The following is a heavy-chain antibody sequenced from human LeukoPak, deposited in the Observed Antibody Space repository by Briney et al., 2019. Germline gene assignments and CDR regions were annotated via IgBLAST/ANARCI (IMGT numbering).Heavy chain of an antibody. D-gene: IGHD3-10*01. CDR3: AREIWFGAQTWFDP. J-gene: IGHJ5*02. CDR1: GFTFSDYY. Sequence: GGSLRLSCAASGFTFSDYYMSWIRQAPGKGLEWVSYIRSSGSTIYYADSVKGRFTISRDNAKNSLYLQMNSLRAEDTAVYYCAREIWFGAQTWFDPWGQGTLVTVSS. V-gene: IGHV3-11*01. CDR2: IRSSGSTI.